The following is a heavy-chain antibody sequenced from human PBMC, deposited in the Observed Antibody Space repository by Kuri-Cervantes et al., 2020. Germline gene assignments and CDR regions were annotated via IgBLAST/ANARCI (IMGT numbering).Heavy chain of an antibody. CDR3: AKMGGHDIQTNFEF. CDR2: ISGSAVGVPRV. D-gene: IGHD3-9*01. CDR1: GFTFSSYD. Sequence: GESLKISCAASGFTFSSYDMHWVRQATGKGLEWVASISGSAVGVPRVFYADSVKDRFTISRDHSSYTVYLQMSSLRAEDSAVYYCAKMGGHDIQTNFEFWGQGRLVTVSS. J-gene: IGHJ4*02. V-gene: IGHV3-23*01.